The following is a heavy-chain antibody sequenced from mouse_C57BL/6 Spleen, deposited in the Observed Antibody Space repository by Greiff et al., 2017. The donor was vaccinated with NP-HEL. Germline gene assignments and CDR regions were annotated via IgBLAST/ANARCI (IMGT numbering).Heavy chain of an antibody. J-gene: IGHJ1*03. CDR2: IYPGDGDT. Sequence: QVQLKESGPELVKPGASVKISCKASGYAFSSSWMNWVKQRPGKGLEWIGRIYPGDGDTNYNGKFKGKATLTADKSSSTAYMQLSSLTSEDSAVYVCARSNYGSSYDWYFDVWGTGTTVTVSS. V-gene: IGHV1-82*01. D-gene: IGHD1-1*01. CDR3: ARSNYGSSYDWYFDV. CDR1: GYAFSSSW.